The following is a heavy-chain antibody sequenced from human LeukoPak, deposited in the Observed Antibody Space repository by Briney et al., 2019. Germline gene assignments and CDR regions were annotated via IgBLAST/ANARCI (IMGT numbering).Heavy chain of an antibody. D-gene: IGHD3-22*01. J-gene: IGHJ4*02. V-gene: IGHV1-69*13. CDR1: GGSFSRYA. CDR3: ARGSGETGGYYYVY. CDR2: IFPIFGTA. Sequence: GASVTVSCKASGGSFSRYAISRVRQAPGQGLEWMGGIFPIFGTANYAQKFQGRVTITADESTRTAYMELRTLRSEDTAIYYCARGSGETGGYYYVYWGRGTPVTVSS.